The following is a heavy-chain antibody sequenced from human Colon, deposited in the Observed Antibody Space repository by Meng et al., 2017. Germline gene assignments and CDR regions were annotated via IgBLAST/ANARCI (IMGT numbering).Heavy chain of an antibody. CDR1: GFTFSSYW. CDR3: TTVPTYYYDSSGYYYVH. Sequence: GESLKISCAASGFTFSSYWMSWVRQAPGKGLEWVGRIKSKTDGGTTDYAAPVKGRFTISRDDSKNTLYLQMNSLKTEDTAVYYCTTVPTYYYDSSGYYYVHWGQGTLVTVSS. J-gene: IGHJ4*02. CDR2: IKSKTDGGTT. V-gene: IGHV3-15*01. D-gene: IGHD3-22*01.